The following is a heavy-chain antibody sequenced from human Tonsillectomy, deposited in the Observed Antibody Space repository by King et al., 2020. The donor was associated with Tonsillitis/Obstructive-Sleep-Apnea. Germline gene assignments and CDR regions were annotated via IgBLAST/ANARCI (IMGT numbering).Heavy chain of an antibody. J-gene: IGHJ4*02. V-gene: IGHV1-69*01. CDR1: GGTFKSNA. CDR2: IIPAFRTG. D-gene: IGHD1-7*01. Sequence: VQLVESGAEMKMPGSSVKVSCQASGGTFKSNAISWVRQAPGQGLEWLGGIIPAFRTGNPAKRFLGRLTITADELTSTAYMELRSLRSDDTAIYYCASVLFSARRYTWNYCAYWGQETLVTVS. CDR3: ASVLFSARRYTWNYCAY.